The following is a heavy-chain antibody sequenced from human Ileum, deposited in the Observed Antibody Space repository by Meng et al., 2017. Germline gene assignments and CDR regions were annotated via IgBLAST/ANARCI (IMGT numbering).Heavy chain of an antibody. CDR2: LNPSAGST. Sequence: ELVQSGAEVKTPGASVRVSCKASGYTFTTYYMHWVRQAPGQGLEWMGVLNPSAGSTSYAQKFQGRVTMSRDTSTSTVYMELSSLRSEDTAVYYCARSSGISGSGWYVRWFGPWGQGTLVTVSS. CDR3: ARSSGISGSGWYVRWFGP. J-gene: IGHJ5*02. CDR1: GYTFTTYY. V-gene: IGHV1-46*01. D-gene: IGHD6-19*01.